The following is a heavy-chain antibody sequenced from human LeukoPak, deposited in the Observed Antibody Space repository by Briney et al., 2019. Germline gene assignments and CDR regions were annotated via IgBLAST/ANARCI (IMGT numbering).Heavy chain of an antibody. V-gene: IGHV1-24*01. CDR2: FNPEDVET. D-gene: IGHD5-12*01. CDR3: ATDLYSGYDYRWFDP. J-gene: IGHJ5*02. CDR1: AYTLPELS. Sequence: SVIVSCMHSAYTLPELSMHWDRRAPGQLLEWMGRFNPEDVETIYQQRFQGRVTMTEDTSMELSSLRSEDTAVYYCATDLYSGYDYRWFDPWGQGTLVTVSS.